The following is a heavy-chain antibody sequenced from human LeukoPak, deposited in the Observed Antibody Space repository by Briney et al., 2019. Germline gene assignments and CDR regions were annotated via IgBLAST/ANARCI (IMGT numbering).Heavy chain of an antibody. V-gene: IGHV4-61*02. CDR2: IYTSGST. J-gene: IGHJ3*02. D-gene: IGHD2-2*02. Sequence: PSETLSLTCTVSGGSISSGSYYWSWIRQPAGKGLEWIGRIYTSGSTNYNPSLKSRVTISVDTSKNQFSLKLSSVTAADTAVYYCARGRSVSSRTNIVVVPAAIYAFDIWGQGTMVTVSS. CDR3: ARGRSVSSRTNIVVVPAAIYAFDI. CDR1: GGSISSGSYY.